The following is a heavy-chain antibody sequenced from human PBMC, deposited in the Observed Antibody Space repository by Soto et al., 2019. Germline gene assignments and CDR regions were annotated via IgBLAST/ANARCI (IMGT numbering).Heavy chain of an antibody. CDR2: MSFDGNSK. V-gene: IGHV3-30-3*01. J-gene: IGHJ4*02. CDR1: GFAVSSYS. CDR3: TRGRSMIANDDFEY. Sequence: GGSLRLSCAASGFAVSSYSMHWVRQAPGKGLEWVAAMSFDGNSKYFADSAKGRFKISRDTSKNTWSLEMESLGVEDSALYHCTRGRSMIANDDFEYWGQGTQVTVSS. D-gene: IGHD2-21*01.